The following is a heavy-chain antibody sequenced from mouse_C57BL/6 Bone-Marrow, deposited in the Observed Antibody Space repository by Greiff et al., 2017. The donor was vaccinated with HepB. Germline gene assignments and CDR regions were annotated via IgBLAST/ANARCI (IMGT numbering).Heavy chain of an antibody. J-gene: IGHJ2*01. Sequence: DVMLVESGEGLVKPGGSLKLSCAASGFTFSSYAMSWVRQTPEKRLEWVAYISSGGDYIYYADTVKGRFTISRDNARNTLYLQMSSLKSEDTAMYYCTRVGGYYVLDYWGQGTTLTVSS. CDR1: GFTFSSYA. CDR2: ISSGGDYI. D-gene: IGHD2-3*01. V-gene: IGHV5-9-1*02. CDR3: TRVGGYYVLDY.